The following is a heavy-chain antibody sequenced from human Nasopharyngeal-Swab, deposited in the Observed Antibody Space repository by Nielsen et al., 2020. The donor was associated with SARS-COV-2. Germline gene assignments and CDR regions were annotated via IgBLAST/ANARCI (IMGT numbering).Heavy chain of an antibody. CDR1: GFTFDAYA. J-gene: IGHJ5*02. CDR2: ISWNSGSI. CDR3: AKGGYCSGGSCFNWFDP. V-gene: IGHV3-9*01. Sequence: SLKISCAASGFTFDAYAMPWVRQAPGKGLEWVSGISWNSGSIGYADSVKGRFTISRDNAKNSLYLQMNSLRAEDTALYYCAKGGYCSGGSCFNWFDPWGQGTLVTVSS. D-gene: IGHD2-15*01.